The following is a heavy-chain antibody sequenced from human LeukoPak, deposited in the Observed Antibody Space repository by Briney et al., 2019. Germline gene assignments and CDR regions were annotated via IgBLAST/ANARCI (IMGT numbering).Heavy chain of an antibody. J-gene: IGHJ6*02. CDR3: ARGRYGLDV. V-gene: IGHV3-11*01. Sequence: LSLTCTVSGGSISSYYWSWIRQAPGKGLEWVSYIGTTDTTIYYADSVKGRFTISRDNAKNSLSLQMNSLRAEDTAIYYCARGRYGLDVWGQGTTVTVSS. CDR2: IGTTDTTI. CDR1: GGSISSYY.